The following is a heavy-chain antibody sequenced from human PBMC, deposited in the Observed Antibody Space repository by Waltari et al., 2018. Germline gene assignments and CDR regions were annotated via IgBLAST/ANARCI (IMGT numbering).Heavy chain of an antibody. CDR2: IIPIFGTA. V-gene: IGHV1-69*18. D-gene: IGHD1-7*01. Sequence: QVQLVQSGAEVKKHGSSVKVSCKASGGTFSSYAISWVRQAPGQGLEWMGRIIPIFGTANYAQKFQGRVTITADESTSTAYMELSSLRSEDTAVYYCARGRGNYRYYYYGMDVWGQGTTVTVSS. J-gene: IGHJ6*02. CDR1: GGTFSSYA. CDR3: ARGRGNYRYYYYGMDV.